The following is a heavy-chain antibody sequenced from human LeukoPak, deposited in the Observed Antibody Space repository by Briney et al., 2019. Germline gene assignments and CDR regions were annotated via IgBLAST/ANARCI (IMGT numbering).Heavy chain of an antibody. CDR1: GFTFDDYA. CDR3: ARESRQWLVLGGVDY. J-gene: IGHJ4*02. V-gene: IGHV3-9*01. Sequence: GRSLRLSCAASGFTFDDYAMHWVRQAPGKGLEWVSGISWNSGDIGYADSVKGRFTISRGNAKNSLYLQMNSLRAEDTAVYYCARESRQWLVLGGVDYWGQETLVTVSS. CDR2: ISWNSGDI. D-gene: IGHD6-19*01.